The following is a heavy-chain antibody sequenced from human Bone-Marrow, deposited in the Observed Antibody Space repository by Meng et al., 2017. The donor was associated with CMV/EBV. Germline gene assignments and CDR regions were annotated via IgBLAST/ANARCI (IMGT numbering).Heavy chain of an antibody. CDR2: IRYDGSNE. Sequence: GGSLRLSCAASGFTFSSYGMHWVRQAPGKGLEWVAFIRYDGSNEYYADSVQGRFSISRDNSKNTLYLQMNSLRAEDTAVYYCARGGVVVVPAAISYYYYGMDVWGQGTTVTVSS. D-gene: IGHD2-2*01. V-gene: IGHV3-30*02. CDR1: GFTFSSYG. J-gene: IGHJ6*02. CDR3: ARGGVVVVPAAISYYYYGMDV.